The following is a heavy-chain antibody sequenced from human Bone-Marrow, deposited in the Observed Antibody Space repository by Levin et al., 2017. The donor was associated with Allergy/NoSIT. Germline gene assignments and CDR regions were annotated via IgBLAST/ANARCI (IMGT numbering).Heavy chain of an antibody. D-gene: IGHD6-13*01. Sequence: SETLSLTCAISGDSVSSNSAAWNWIRQSPSRGLEWLGRTYYRSKWYNDYAVSVKSRITINPDTSKNQFSLQLNSVTPEDTAVYYCARGSSSWYVESQGLSEFDPWGQGTLVTVSS. J-gene: IGHJ5*02. CDR1: GDSVSSNSAA. V-gene: IGHV6-1*01. CDR2: TYYRSKWYN. CDR3: ARGSSSWYVESQGLSEFDP.